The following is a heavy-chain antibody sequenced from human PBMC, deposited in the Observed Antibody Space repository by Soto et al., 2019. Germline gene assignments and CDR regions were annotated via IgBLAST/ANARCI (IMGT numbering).Heavy chain of an antibody. J-gene: IGHJ4*02. V-gene: IGHV1-69*13. CDR2: IIPIFGTA. Sequence: ASVKVSCKASGGTFSSYAISWVRQAPGQGLEWMGGIIPIFGTANYAQKFQGRVTITADESTSTAYMELSSLRSEDTAVYYCARSRVNPYDFWSGYYQPFDYWGQGTLVTVSS. CDR1: GGTFSSYA. D-gene: IGHD3-3*01. CDR3: ARSRVNPYDFWSGYYQPFDY.